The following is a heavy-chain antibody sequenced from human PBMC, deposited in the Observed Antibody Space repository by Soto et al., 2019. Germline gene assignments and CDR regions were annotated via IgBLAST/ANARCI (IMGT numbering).Heavy chain of an antibody. CDR3: TQSVTGTKSHF. CDR2: IRSNIYGGTS. V-gene: IGHV3-49*03. CDR1: GFTFVDYA. D-gene: IGHD6-19*01. Sequence: GGSLRLSCITSGFTFVDYALIWFRQAPGKGLEWVGFIRSNIYGGTSEYAASVKGRFTFSRDDSRSIAYLQMNSLKIEDTAVYYCTQSVTGTKSHFWGRGTRVTISS. J-gene: IGHJ4*02.